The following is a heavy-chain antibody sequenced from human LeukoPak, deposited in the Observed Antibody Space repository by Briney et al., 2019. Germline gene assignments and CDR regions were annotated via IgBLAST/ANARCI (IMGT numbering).Heavy chain of an antibody. CDR2: IYHSGST. V-gene: IGHV4-38-2*01. D-gene: IGHD6-13*01. CDR3: ARREAAAYHDAFDI. J-gene: IGHJ3*02. CDR1: WFSISTGYY. Sequence: PSETLSLTCAVSWFSISTGYYWGWIRQPPGKGLEWIGSIYHSGSTYYNPSLKSRVTISVDTSKNQFSLKLPTVNGPDTAVDYCARREAAAYHDAFDIWGQGTMVTVSS.